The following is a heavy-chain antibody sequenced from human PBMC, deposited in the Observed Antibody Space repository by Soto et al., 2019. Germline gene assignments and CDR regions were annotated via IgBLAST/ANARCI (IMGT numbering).Heavy chain of an antibody. CDR1: GFTFSSYW. V-gene: IGHV3-74*01. CDR3: VRTSLVVAAATREDY. CDR2: INSDGSST. D-gene: IGHD2-15*01. J-gene: IGHJ4*02. Sequence: EVQLVESGGGLVQPGGSRRLSCAASGFTFSSYWMHCVRQAPGKGLVWVSRINSDGSSTSYADSVKGRFTISRDNAKSRMYLQMSSLRGEDTAVYYGVRTSLVVAAATREDYWGQGTLVTVSS.